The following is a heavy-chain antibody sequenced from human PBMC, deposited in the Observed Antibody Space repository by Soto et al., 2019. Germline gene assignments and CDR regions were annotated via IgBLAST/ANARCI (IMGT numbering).Heavy chain of an antibody. V-gene: IGHV2-26*01. J-gene: IGHJ4*02. CDR1: GFSLSNARMG. CDR2: IFSNDEK. Sequence: QVTLKESGPVLVKPTETLTLTCTVSGFSLSNARMGVSWIRQPPGKALEWLAHIFSNDEKSYSTSLKSRLTSAKSTSKSQVVLTMTNMDPVDTATYYCARISEQRLAPRYYFDYWGQGTLVTVSS. D-gene: IGHD6-25*01. CDR3: ARISEQRLAPRYYFDY.